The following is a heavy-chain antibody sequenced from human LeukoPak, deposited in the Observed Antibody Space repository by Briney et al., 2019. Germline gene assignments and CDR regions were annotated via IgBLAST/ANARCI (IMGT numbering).Heavy chain of an antibody. CDR3: AKVTWGSAGDDY. J-gene: IGHJ4*02. Sequence: GGSLRLSCAASGFTFRNYDINWVRQAPRKGLEWVSGIAHDGGTYYADSVKGRFTISRDISRSTVYLQMNSLRAEDTAVYHCAKVTWGSAGDDYWGQGTPVTVSS. D-gene: IGHD7-27*01. CDR1: GFTFRNYD. CDR2: IAHDGGT. V-gene: IGHV3-23*01.